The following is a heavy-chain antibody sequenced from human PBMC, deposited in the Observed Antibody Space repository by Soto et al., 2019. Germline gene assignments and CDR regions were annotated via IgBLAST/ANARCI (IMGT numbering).Heavy chain of an antibody. J-gene: IGHJ3*02. V-gene: IGHV2-5*02. CDR1: GFSLNTSGVG. CDR3: AHTFSALGYCISARCYEYDAFDI. D-gene: IGHD2-2*01. Sequence: QITLKESGPTLVKPTQTLTLTCTFSGFSLNTSGVGVGWIRQPPGKALEWLAVIYWDDDKRYSPSLKSRLTITKDTSKNQVVLTMTNMDPVDTATYYCAHTFSALGYCISARCYEYDAFDIWGQGTKVTVSS. CDR2: IYWDDDK.